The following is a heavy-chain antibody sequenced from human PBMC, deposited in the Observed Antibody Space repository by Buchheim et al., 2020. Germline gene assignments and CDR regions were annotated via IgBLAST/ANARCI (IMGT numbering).Heavy chain of an antibody. J-gene: IGHJ6*02. CDR1: GFTFSSYA. D-gene: IGHD2-21*02. V-gene: IGHV3-30*04. CDR2: ISYDGSNK. Sequence: QVQLVESGGGVVQPGRSLRLSCAASGFTFSSYAMHWVRQAPGKGLEWVAVISYDGSNKYYADSVKGRFTISRDNSKTTLYLQMNSLRAEDTAVYYCASPSGDCYSCYYYGMDVWGQGTT. CDR3: ASPSGDCYSCYYYGMDV.